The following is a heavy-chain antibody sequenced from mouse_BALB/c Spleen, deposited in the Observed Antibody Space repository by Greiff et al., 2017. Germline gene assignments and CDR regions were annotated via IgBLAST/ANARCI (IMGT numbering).Heavy chain of an antibody. Sequence: EVQVVESGGGLVKPGGSLKLSCAASGFTLSSYAMSWVRQTPEKRLEWVASISSGGSTYYPDSVKGRFTISRDNARNILYLQMSSLRSEDTAMYYCARYDYDYWGQGTTLTVSS. CDR2: ISSGGST. J-gene: IGHJ2*01. V-gene: IGHV5-6-5*01. D-gene: IGHD2-4*01. CDR3: ARYDYDY. CDR1: GFTLSSYA.